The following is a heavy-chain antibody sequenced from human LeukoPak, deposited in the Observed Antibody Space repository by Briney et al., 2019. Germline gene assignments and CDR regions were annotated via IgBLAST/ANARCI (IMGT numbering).Heavy chain of an antibody. V-gene: IGHV4-39*07. CDR3: ARPYYYDSSGYYIDY. J-gene: IGHJ4*02. CDR1: GGSISSSSYY. Sequence: SETLSLTCTVSGGSISSSSYYWGWIRQPPGKGLEWIGSIYYSGSTYYNPSLKSRVTISVDTSKNQFSLKLSSVTAADTAVYYCARPYYYDSSGYYIDYWGQGTPVTVSS. D-gene: IGHD3-22*01. CDR2: IYYSGST.